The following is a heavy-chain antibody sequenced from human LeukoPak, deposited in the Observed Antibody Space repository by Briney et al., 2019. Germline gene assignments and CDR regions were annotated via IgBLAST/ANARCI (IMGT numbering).Heavy chain of an antibody. CDR1: GDSVSSNSAS. J-gene: IGHJ6*02. CDR2: TYYRSKWYN. CDR3: ARDLQYCSSTSCYYYYYGMDV. D-gene: IGHD2-2*01. V-gene: IGHV6-1*01. Sequence: SQTLSLTCAISGDSVSSNSASWNWFRQSPSRGLEWLGRTYYRSKWYNDYAVSVKSRITINPDTSKNQFSLQLNSVTPEDTAVYYCARDLQYCSSTSCYYYYYGMDVWGQGTTVTVSS.